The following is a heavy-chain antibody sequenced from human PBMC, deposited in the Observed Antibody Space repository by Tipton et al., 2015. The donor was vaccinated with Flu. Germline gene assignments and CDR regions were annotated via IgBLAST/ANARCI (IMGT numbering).Heavy chain of an antibody. Sequence: TLSLTCTVSGGSISTSGYYWGWIRQPPGKGLEWIGSIRYGGGSYYTPALKSRVTIFLDMSKDQFSLKLASVTAADAAVYYCARVWSSFVATASLDYWGRVSLVTVSS. D-gene: IGHD1-1*01. J-gene: IGHJ4*02. CDR1: GGSISTSGYY. CDR2: IRYGGGS. V-gene: IGHV4-39*07. CDR3: ARVWSSFVATASLDY.